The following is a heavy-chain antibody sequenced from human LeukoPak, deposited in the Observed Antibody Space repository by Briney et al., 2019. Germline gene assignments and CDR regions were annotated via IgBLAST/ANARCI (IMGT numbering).Heavy chain of an antibody. D-gene: IGHD3-10*01. Sequence: GRSLRLSCAASGFTLSNHAKHWVRQAPGKGLEWVSSISSSSSYIYYADSVKGRFTISRDNAKNSLYLQMNSLRAEDTAVYYCARGGITMVRGVSYGVDVWGQGTTVTVSS. CDR2: ISSSSSYI. V-gene: IGHV3-21*01. J-gene: IGHJ6*02. CDR1: GFTLSNHA. CDR3: ARGGITMVRGVSYGVDV.